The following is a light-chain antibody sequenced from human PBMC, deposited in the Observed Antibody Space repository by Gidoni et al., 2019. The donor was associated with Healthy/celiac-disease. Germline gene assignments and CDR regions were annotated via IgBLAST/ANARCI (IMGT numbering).Light chain of an antibody. CDR2: GAS. CDR1: PSVSSN. J-gene: IGKJ4*01. Sequence: EIVMTQSPATLSVSPGESATPSCSASPSVSSNLAWYQQKPGQAPRLLIYGASTMATGIPARFSGSVSGTEFTLTISSLQSEDFAVYYCQQYNNWPPLTFGGGTKVEIK. CDR3: QQYNNWPPLT. V-gene: IGKV3-15*01.